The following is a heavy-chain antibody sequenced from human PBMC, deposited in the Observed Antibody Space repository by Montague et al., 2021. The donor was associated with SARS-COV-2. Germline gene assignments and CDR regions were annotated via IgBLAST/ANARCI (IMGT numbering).Heavy chain of an antibody. J-gene: IGHJ6*02. V-gene: IGHV3-9*01. CDR1: GFTFGDYG. D-gene: IGHD5-12*01. CDR3: AKGFGDLSSDYEGYYAMDV. Sequence: SLRLSCAASGFTFGDYGMHWVRQAPGKGLEWVSSITWNSGSIGYADSVKGRFTISRDNAKNSLHLQMNSLRPEDTALYYCAKGFGDLSSDYEGYYAMDVWGQGTTVTVSS. CDR2: ITWNSGSI.